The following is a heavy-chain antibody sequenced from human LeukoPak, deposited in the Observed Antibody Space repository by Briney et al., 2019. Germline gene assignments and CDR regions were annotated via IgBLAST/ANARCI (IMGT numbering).Heavy chain of an antibody. CDR2: IYSGGNT. Sequence: GGSLRLSCAASGFTFSNYWMNWVRQAPGKGLEWVSVIYSGGNTYYADSVKGRFTISGDNSKNTLYLQMNSLRAEDTAVYFCARAYGGNVRRRFDLWGQGTMVTVSS. J-gene: IGHJ3*01. CDR3: ARAYGGNVRRRFDL. CDR1: GFTFSNYW. D-gene: IGHD4-23*01. V-gene: IGHV3-66*01.